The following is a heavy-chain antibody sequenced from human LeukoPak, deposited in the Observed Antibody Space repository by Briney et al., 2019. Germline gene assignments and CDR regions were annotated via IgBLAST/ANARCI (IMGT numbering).Heavy chain of an antibody. CDR2: ISSSGSTI. Sequence: PGGSLRLSCVASGFTFSSYSMNWVRQAPGKGLEWVSFISSSGSTIYYADSVKGRFTISRDNAKNSPYLQMNSLRAEDTAVYYCARVRRVAVAPDAFDIWGQGTMVTVSS. CDR1: GFTFSSYS. V-gene: IGHV3-48*04. J-gene: IGHJ3*02. CDR3: ARVRRVAVAPDAFDI. D-gene: IGHD6-19*01.